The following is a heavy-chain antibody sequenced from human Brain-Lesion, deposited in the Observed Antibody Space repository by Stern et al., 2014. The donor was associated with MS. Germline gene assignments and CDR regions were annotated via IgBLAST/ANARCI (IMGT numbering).Heavy chain of an antibody. V-gene: IGHV3-74*02. CDR1: GFTFSNYW. CDR3: ARGERWFDS. J-gene: IGHJ5*01. Sequence: EVQLVESGGGLVQPGGSLRLSCAASGFTFSNYWMHWVRQAPGKGLVWVSRVNNDGRRTSYADSVKGRFTMSRDNAKNTLYLQMNSLRVEYTAIYYCARGERWFDSWGQGTLVTVSS. CDR2: VNNDGRRT. D-gene: IGHD3-10*01.